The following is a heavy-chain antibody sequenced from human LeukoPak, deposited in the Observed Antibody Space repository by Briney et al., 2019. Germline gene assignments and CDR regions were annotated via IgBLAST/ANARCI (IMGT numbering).Heavy chain of an antibody. J-gene: IGHJ3*01. CDR2: IYYSGST. D-gene: IGHD2-2*01. Sequence: SETLSLTCTVSGGSISSGDYYWSWIRQPPGKGLEWLGYIYYSGSTYYNPSLKSRVTLSVDTSKNQFSLKLSSVTAADTAVYYCAKDRSCTGSSCNVGSWGQGTMVTVSS. CDR3: AKDRSCTGSSCNVGS. CDR1: GGSISSGDYY. V-gene: IGHV4-30-4*01.